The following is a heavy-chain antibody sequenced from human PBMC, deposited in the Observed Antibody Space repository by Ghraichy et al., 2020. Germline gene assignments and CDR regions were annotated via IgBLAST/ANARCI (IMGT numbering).Heavy chain of an antibody. D-gene: IGHD6-6*01. J-gene: IGHJ4*02. CDR1: GFTFGDYA. Sequence: GESLNISCTASGFTFGDYAMSWFRQAPGKGLEWVGFIRSKAYGGTTEYAASVKGRFTISRDDSKSIAYLQMNSLKTEDTAVYYCTRGSSSRKYYFDYWGQGTLVTVSS. V-gene: IGHV3-49*03. CDR3: TRGSSSRKYYFDY. CDR2: IRSKAYGGTT.